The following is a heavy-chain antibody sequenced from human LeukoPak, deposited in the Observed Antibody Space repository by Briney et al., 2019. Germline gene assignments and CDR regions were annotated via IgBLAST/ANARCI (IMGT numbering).Heavy chain of an antibody. D-gene: IGHD2-15*01. CDR3: ARDQSGGTYCSDY. CDR1: GYSFTNYY. J-gene: IGHJ4*02. V-gene: IGHV1-46*01. Sequence: ASVKVSCKTSGYSFTNYYVHWVRQAPGQGPEWTGIIQSSSGSTTYAQKFQGRVTMTRDTSTRTVYMELSSLTSEDTAIYYCARDQSGGTYCSDYWGQGTLITVSS. CDR2: IQSSSGST.